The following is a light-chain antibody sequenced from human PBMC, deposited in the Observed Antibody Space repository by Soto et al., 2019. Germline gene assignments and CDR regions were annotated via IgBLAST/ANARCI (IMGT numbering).Light chain of an antibody. V-gene: IGKV3-20*01. J-gene: IGKJ3*01. CDR2: GAS. CDR3: QQYSDSPPLFT. CDR1: QNIKNNY. Sequence: VVMTQSPRTLSLSPGERATLSCRASQNIKNNYVGWYQQKPGQAPTLLIYGASARATGVPDRFSGSGSGTDFTLTISSLQAEDVAVYYCQQYSDSPPLFTFGPGTKVNI.